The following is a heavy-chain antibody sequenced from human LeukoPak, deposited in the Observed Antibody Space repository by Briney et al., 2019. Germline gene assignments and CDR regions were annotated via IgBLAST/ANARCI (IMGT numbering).Heavy chain of an antibody. CDR1: GYTLTELS. Sequence: GASVKVSCKVSGYTLTELSMHWVRQAPGKGLEWMGGFDPEDGETIYAQKFQGRVTMTEDTSTDTAYMELSSLRSEDTAVYYCATGVLMSDSSGWYFFDYWGQGTLVTVSS. V-gene: IGHV1-24*01. J-gene: IGHJ4*02. CDR2: FDPEDGET. CDR3: ATGVLMSDSSGWYFFDY. D-gene: IGHD6-19*01.